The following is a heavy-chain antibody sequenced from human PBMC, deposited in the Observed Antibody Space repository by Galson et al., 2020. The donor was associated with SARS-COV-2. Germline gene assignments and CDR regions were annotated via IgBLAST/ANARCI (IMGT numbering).Heavy chain of an antibody. J-gene: IGHJ4*02. D-gene: IGHD4-17*01. CDR1: GFTVSSNY. CDR2: IYSGGST. CDR3: ARDYGDLYFDY. Sequence: GGFLRLSCAASGFTVSSNYMSWVRQAPGKGLEWVSVIYSGGSTYYADSVKGRFTISRDNSKNMLYLQMNSLRAEDTAVYYCARDYGDLYFDYWGQGTLVTVSS. V-gene: IGHV3-53*01.